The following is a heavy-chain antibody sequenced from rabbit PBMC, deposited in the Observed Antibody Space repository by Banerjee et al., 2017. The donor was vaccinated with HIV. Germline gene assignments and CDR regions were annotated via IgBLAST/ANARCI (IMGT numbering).Heavy chain of an antibody. V-gene: IGHV1S45*01. CDR1: GFSFSNKYV. CDR3: ARDFAGVTGWNFGL. D-gene: IGHD4-2*01. CDR2: INTSSGNT. J-gene: IGHJ6*01. Sequence: QQQLEESGGGLVKPEGSLTLSCTASGFSFSNKYVMCWVRQAPGKGLEWIACINTSSGNTVYASWAKGRFTISKTSSTTVTLQMTSLTAADTAPYFCARDFAGVTGWNFGLWGPGTLVTVS.